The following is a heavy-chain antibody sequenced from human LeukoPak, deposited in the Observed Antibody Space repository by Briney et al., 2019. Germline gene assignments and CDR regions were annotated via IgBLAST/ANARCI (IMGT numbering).Heavy chain of an antibody. CDR1: GFTSGVYA. CDR2: IRSKAYGGTT. Sequence: GGSLRLSCTASGFTSGVYAMSWFCEAPGTGLWRGGFIRSKAYGGTTEYASSVKGRFNISRDDSNSIAYPQRSSLKSEDTAVYYCTRDSLKQWLVGGYFDYSGQGTLVTVSS. V-gene: IGHV3-49*03. D-gene: IGHD6-19*01. CDR3: TRDSLKQWLVGGYFDY. J-gene: IGHJ4*02.